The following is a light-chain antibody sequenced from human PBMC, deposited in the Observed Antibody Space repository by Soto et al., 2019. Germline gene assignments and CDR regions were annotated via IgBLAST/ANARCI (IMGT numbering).Light chain of an antibody. V-gene: IGLV4-69*01. CDR3: QTWGTGLWV. CDR1: SGLSTYA. CDR2: LNSDGSH. Sequence: QAVVTQSPSASASLGASVKLTCTLSSGLSTYAIAWHQQQPEKGPRYLMKLNSDGSHSKGDGIPARFSGSSSGAERYLTISSLQSEDEADYYCQTWGTGLWVFGGGTQLTVL. J-gene: IGLJ3*02.